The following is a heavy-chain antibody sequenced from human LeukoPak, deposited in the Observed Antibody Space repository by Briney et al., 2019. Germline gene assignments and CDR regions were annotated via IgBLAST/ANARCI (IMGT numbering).Heavy chain of an antibody. CDR2: ISSSGSTT. V-gene: IGHV3-48*03. CDR3: AKNRHTYSSGPDY. J-gene: IGHJ4*02. CDR1: GFTFSSYE. Sequence: PGGSLRLSCAASGFTFSSYEMNWVRRAPGKGLEWVSYISSSGSTTHYADSVKGRFTISRDNAKNSLYLQMNSLRAEDTAVYYCAKNRHTYSSGPDYWGQGTLLTVSS. D-gene: IGHD6-19*01.